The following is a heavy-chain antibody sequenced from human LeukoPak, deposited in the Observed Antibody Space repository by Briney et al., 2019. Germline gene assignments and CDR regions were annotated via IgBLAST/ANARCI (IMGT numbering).Heavy chain of an antibody. V-gene: IGHV3-43*01. J-gene: IGHJ4*02. D-gene: IGHD1-26*01. CDR2: INRRGHT. CDR3: ARDKAVGPTLLDY. CDR1: GFTFDRFT. Sequence: GESLRLSCAASGFTFDRFTIHWVRQTPGKGLEWVSLINRRGHTFYADSVKGRFTISRDNAKNSLYLQMNGPRAEDTAVYYCARDKAVGPTLLDYWGQGTLVTVSS.